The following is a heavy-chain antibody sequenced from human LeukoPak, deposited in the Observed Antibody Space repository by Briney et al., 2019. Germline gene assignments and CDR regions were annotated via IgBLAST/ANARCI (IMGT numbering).Heavy chain of an antibody. D-gene: IGHD6-13*01. J-gene: IGHJ4*02. Sequence: GGSLRLSCATSGFTFSDYWMHWVRQAPGRGLEWVTNIKQDGSERYYVDSVKGRFTITRDNAKNSLSLQMNSLRAEDTAVYYCVRAIAAAAPYWGQGTLVTVSS. CDR3: VRAIAAAAPY. CDR1: GFTFSDYW. V-gene: IGHV3-7*01. CDR2: IKQDGSER.